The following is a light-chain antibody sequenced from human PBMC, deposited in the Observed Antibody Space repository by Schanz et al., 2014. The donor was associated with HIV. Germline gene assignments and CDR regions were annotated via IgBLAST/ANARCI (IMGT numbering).Light chain of an antibody. CDR2: WAS. V-gene: IGKV4-1*01. CDR1: QSVLYSSNNKNY. Sequence: DIVMIQSPDSLAVSLGERATINCKSSQSVLYSSNNKNYLCWYQQKPGQPPKLLISWASAREPGVPDRFSGSGSGTDFTLTISSLQAEDVALYYCQQYYSAPRTFGQGTKVEIK. J-gene: IGKJ1*01. CDR3: QQYYSAPRT.